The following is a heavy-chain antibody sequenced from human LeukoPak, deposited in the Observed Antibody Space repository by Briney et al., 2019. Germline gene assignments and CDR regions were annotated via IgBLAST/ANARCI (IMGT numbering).Heavy chain of an antibody. D-gene: IGHD3-9*01. V-gene: IGHV3-48*03. CDR1: GFTFSSYE. J-gene: IGHJ4*02. CDR3: ARVNDKYMGSDHLDY. Sequence: GGSLRLSCAASGFTFSSYEMNWVRQAPGKGLEWVSYISSSGSTIYYADSVKGRFTISRNNAKNSLYLQMNSLKTEDTAVYYCARVNDKYMGSDHLDYWGQGTLVTVSS. CDR2: ISSSGSTI.